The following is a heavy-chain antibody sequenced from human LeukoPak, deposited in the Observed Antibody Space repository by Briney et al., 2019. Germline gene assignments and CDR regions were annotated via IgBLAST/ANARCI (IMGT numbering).Heavy chain of an antibody. CDR1: GGSISSSSYF. V-gene: IGHV4-39*01. CDR2: IYYSGST. Sequence: SETLSLTCTVSGGSISSSSYFWGWIRQPPGKGLEWIGSIYYSGSTYYNPSLKSRVTISVDTPKKQFSLKLTSVTAADTAVYYWARHGLQSLRLPFDYWGQGTLVTVSS. J-gene: IGHJ4*02. CDR3: ARHGLQSLRLPFDY. D-gene: IGHD3/OR15-3a*01.